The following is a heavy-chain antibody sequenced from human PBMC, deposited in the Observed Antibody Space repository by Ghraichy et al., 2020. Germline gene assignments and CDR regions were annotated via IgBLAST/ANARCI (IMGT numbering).Heavy chain of an antibody. D-gene: IGHD5-18*01. Sequence: GGSLRLSCAVSAFTFSSYAMSWVRQAPGKGLEWVSTISGSGGSTYYADSVKGRFTISRDNSKNTLYLQMNSLRAEDTALYFCASPASGYSYGYFDYWGQGTLVTVSS. V-gene: IGHV3-23*01. CDR1: AFTFSSYA. J-gene: IGHJ4*02. CDR2: ISGSGGST. CDR3: ASPASGYSYGYFDY.